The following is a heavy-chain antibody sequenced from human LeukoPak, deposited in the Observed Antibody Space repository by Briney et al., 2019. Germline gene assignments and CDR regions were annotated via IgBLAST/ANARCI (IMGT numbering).Heavy chain of an antibody. CDR3: ARTGGTIDY. V-gene: IGHV4-39*01. J-gene: IGHJ4*02. D-gene: IGHD2-8*02. Sequence: PSETLSLTCTVSGGSISSSSYYWGWIRQPPGKGLEWIGSIYYSGSTYYNPSLKSRVTISVDTSKNQFSLKPSSVTAADTAVYYCARTGGTIDYWGQGTLVTVSS. CDR1: GGSISSSSYY. CDR2: IYYSGST.